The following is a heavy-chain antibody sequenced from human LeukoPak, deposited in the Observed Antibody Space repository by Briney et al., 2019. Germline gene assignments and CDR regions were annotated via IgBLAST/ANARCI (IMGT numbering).Heavy chain of an antibody. J-gene: IGHJ4*02. CDR1: GFTVSSNY. V-gene: IGHV3-53*01. D-gene: IGHD3-22*01. CDR2: IYSGGST. CDR3: ARGYYDSSGYYWTPFDY. Sequence: PGGSLRLSCAASGFTVSSNYMSWVRQAPGKGLEWVSVIYSGGSTYYADSVKGRFTISRDNSKNTLYLQTNSLRAEDTAVYYCARGYYDSSGYYWTPFDYWGQGTLVTVSS.